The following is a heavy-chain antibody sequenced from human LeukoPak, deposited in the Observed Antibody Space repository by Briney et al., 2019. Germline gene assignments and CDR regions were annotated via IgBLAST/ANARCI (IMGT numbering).Heavy chain of an antibody. CDR2: INPNSGGT. Sequence: GASVKVSCKASGYTFTGCYMHWVRQAPGQGLEWMGWINPNSGGTNYAQKFQGRVTMTRDTSISTAYMELSRLRSDDTAVYYCVSGWFGELLREGHYYHMDVWGKGTPVTVSS. CDR1: GYTFTGCY. CDR3: VSGWFGELLREGHYYHMDV. V-gene: IGHV1-2*02. J-gene: IGHJ6*03. D-gene: IGHD3-10*01.